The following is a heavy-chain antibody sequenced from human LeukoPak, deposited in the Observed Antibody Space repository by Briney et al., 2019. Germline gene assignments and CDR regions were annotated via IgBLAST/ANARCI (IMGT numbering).Heavy chain of an antibody. CDR2: INPSGGST. V-gene: IGHV1-46*01. CDR3: ARELQSSEYGMDV. CDR1: GHTFTSYY. D-gene: IGHD6-6*01. Sequence: ASVKVSCKASGHTFTSYYIHWVRQAPGQGLEWMGIINPSGGSTSYAQKFQGRVTMTRDTSTSTVYMELSSLRSEDTAVYYCARELQSSEYGMDVWGQGTTVTVSS. J-gene: IGHJ6*02.